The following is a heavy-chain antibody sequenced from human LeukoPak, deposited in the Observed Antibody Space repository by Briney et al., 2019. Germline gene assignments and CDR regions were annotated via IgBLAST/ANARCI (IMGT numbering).Heavy chain of an antibody. CDR1: GYIFTSYY. CDR3: ARVRGDYGEDSYYYYMDV. D-gene: IGHD4-17*01. J-gene: IGHJ6*03. V-gene: IGHV1-46*01. Sequence: ASVKVSCKASGYIFTSYYMYWVRQAPGQGLEWMGIINPSGGSIRYAQKFQGRVTMTRDTSTSTVYMELSSLRSEDTAVDYCARVRGDYGEDSYYYYMDVWGKGTTVTISS. CDR2: INPSGGSI.